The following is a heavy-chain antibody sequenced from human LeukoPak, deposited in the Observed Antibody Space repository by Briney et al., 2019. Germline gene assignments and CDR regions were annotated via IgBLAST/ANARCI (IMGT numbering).Heavy chain of an antibody. CDR3: ARVGDFWSGYSFDY. CDR1: GLTFRNAW. D-gene: IGHD3-3*01. J-gene: IGHJ4*02. Sequence: EGSLRLSCAASGLTFRNAWMTWVRQAPGKGLEWVANIKQDGSEKYYVDSVKGRFTISRDNAKNSLYLQMNSLRAEDTAVYYCARVGDFWSGYSFDYWGQGTLVTVSS. CDR2: IKQDGSEK. V-gene: IGHV3-7*01.